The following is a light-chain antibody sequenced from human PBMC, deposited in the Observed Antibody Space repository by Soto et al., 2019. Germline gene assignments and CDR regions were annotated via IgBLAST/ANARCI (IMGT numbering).Light chain of an antibody. Sequence: DIQMTQSPSTLSASVGDRVTITCRASQSIDSWLAWYQQKPGKAPKLLIYKTSNLESGVPSRFSGSGSGTEFSLTISSLQPDDFATYYCQQYKSFSLTFGGGTRVEVQ. CDR3: QQYKSFSLT. V-gene: IGKV1-5*03. J-gene: IGKJ4*01. CDR1: QSIDSW. CDR2: KTS.